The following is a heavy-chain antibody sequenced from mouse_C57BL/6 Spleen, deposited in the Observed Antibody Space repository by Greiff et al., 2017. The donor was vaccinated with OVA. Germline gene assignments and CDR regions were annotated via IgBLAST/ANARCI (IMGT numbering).Heavy chain of an antibody. J-gene: IGHJ2*01. V-gene: IGHV5-16*01. CDR1: GFTFSDYY. Sequence: EVKLVESEGGLVQPGSSMKLSCTASGFTFSDYYMAWVRQVPEKGLEWVANINYDGSSTYYLDSLKSRFIISRDNAKNILYLQMSSLKSEDTATYYCAREGVDYGSSSFDYWGQGTTLTVSS. CDR2: INYDGSST. CDR3: AREGVDYGSSSFDY. D-gene: IGHD1-1*01.